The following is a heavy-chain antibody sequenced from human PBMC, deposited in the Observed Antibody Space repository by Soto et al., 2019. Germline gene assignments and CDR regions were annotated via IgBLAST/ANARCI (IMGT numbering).Heavy chain of an antibody. CDR1: GFNFNNDA. CDR2: ISSSGGTT. D-gene: IGHD3-16*01. V-gene: IGHV3-21*04. J-gene: IGHJ4*02. Sequence: GGSLRLSGATSGFNFNNDAMSWVRQAPGERLEWVSFISSSGGTTYYADLEQRRFTISSHHAQTSLYREWTDLRDDDTAVYYWARDTSHGVTIGGRDSWGQGTRVTVSS. CDR3: ARDTSHGVTIGGRDS.